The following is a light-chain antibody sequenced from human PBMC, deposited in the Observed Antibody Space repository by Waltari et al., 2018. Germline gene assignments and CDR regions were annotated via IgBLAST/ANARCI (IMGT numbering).Light chain of an antibody. CDR3: SSYTNRDTHVI. V-gene: IGLV2-14*03. J-gene: IGLJ2*01. Sequence: QSTLTQPASVSGSPGQSITISCTGPNSDVGGYNYVSWYQQLPGKAPKLMIYDVNNGPSVVCIRFPGSKSGNTASLTISGLQAEDEADYYCSSYTNRDTHVIFGGGTKLTVL. CDR2: DVN. CDR1: NSDVGGYNY.